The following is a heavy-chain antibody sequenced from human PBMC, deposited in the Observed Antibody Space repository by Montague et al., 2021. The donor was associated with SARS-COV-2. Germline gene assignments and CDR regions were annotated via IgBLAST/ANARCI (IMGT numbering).Heavy chain of an antibody. CDR1: GGSISSSSYY. Sequence: SETLSLTCTVSGGSISSSSYYWGWIRQPPGKGLEWIGSIYYSGSTYYNPSLKSRVTISVDTSKNQFSLKLSSVTAADTAVYYCARLPDLLLWFGEALGYWGQGTLVTVSS. D-gene: IGHD3-10*01. V-gene: IGHV4-39*01. J-gene: IGHJ4*02. CDR2: IYYSGST. CDR3: ARLPDLLLWFGEALGY.